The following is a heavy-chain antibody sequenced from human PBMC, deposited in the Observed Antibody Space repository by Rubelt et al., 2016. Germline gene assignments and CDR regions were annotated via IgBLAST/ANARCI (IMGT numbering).Heavy chain of an antibody. CDR3: ARVVLGSGYEEY. J-gene: IGHJ4*01. CDR1: GGSFSGYY. Sequence: QVQLHQWGAGLLKPSETLSLTCAVYGGSFSGYYWSWIRQPPGKGLEWIGEINHSGSTTYNPSLKSRVTILVDTSKNQFSLKRTSGTAADTAVYYCARVVLGSGYEEYWGHGTLVTVSS. D-gene: IGHD5-12*01. CDR2: INHSGST. V-gene: IGHV4-34*01.